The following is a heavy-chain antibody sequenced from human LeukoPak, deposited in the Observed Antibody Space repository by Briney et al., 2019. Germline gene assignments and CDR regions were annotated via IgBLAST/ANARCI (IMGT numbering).Heavy chain of an antibody. CDR1: GGTFSSYA. V-gene: IGHV1-69*13. Sequence: SVKVSCKASGGTFSSYAISWVRQAPGQGLEWMGGIIPIFGTANYAQKFQGRVTITADESTSTAYMELSSLRSEDTAVYYCARALAYGSGSPFLPLDYWGQGTLVTVSS. CDR2: IIPIFGTA. CDR3: ARALAYGSGSPFLPLDY. J-gene: IGHJ4*02. D-gene: IGHD3-10*01.